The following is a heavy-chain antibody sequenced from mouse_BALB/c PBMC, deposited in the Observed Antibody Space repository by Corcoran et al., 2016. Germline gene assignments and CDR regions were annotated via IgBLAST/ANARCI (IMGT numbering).Heavy chain of an antibody. CDR2: IDPANGNT. D-gene: IGHD1-2*01. CDR3: ARFIPTATFAY. Sequence: VQLQQSGAELVKPGASVKLSCTAAGFNIEYTYMHGVKQRPEQGLEWMGRIDPANGNTKDDPKFQGKPTITEDTSSNTAYLQLSSLTSEDTAVYYCARFIPTATFAYWGQGTLVTVSA. CDR1: GFNIEYTY. J-gene: IGHJ3*01. V-gene: IGHV14-3*02.